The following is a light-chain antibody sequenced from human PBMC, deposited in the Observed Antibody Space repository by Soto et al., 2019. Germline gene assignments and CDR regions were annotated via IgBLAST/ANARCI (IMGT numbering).Light chain of an antibody. CDR1: SSNIGAGYG. V-gene: IGLV1-40*01. CDR2: GNS. CDR3: QSYDSSLSGWV. Sequence: QSVLTQPPSVSGAPGQRVTISGTGSSSNIGAGYGVHWYQQLPGTAPKLLIYGNSNRPSGVPDRFSGSKSGTSASLAITGLQAEDEADYYCQSYDSSLSGWVFGGGTKVTVL. J-gene: IGLJ3*02.